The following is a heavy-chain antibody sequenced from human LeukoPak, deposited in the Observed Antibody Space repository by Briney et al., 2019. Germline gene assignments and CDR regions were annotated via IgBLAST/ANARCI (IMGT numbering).Heavy chain of an antibody. J-gene: IGHJ4*02. Sequence: SETLSLTCAVYGGSLSGYYWSWIRQPPGKGLEWIGEINHSGSTNYNPSLKSRVTISVDTSKNHFSLKLSSVTAADTAVYYCARVSYYDSSGNRGAFDYWGQGTLVTVSS. CDR3: ARVSYYDSSGNRGAFDY. D-gene: IGHD3-22*01. V-gene: IGHV4-34*01. CDR2: INHSGST. CDR1: GGSLSGYY.